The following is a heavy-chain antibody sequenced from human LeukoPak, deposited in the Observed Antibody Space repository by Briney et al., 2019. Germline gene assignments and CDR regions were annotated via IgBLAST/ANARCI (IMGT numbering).Heavy chain of an antibody. CDR1: GFTFSSFG. J-gene: IGHJ4*02. CDR2: IGNDGRAK. CDR3: AKEEAWGVNAFDH. V-gene: IGHV3-30*18. D-gene: IGHD3-10*01. Sequence: GGSLRLSCAASGFTFSSFGMRWVRQAPAKGLEWVAVIGNDGRAKYYADSVRGRFVISRDNFENTVYLQMNSLSDEDTAVYYCAKEEAWGVNAFDHWGQGTLVTVSS.